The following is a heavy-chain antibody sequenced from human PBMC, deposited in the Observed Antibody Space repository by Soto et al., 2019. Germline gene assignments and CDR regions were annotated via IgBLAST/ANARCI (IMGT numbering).Heavy chain of an antibody. J-gene: IGHJ6*03. CDR1: GGSISSYY. D-gene: IGHD6-6*01. CDR2: IYYSGST. V-gene: IGHV4-59*08. Sequence: SETLSLTCTVSGGSISSYYWSWIRQPPGKGLEWIGYIYYSGSTNYNPSLKSRVTISVDTSKNQFSLKLSSVTAADSAVYYCASSPYSSSYYMDVWGKGTTVTVSS. CDR3: ASSPYSSSYYMDV.